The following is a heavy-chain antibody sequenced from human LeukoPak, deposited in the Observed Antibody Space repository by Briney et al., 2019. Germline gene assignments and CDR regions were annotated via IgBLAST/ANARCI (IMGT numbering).Heavy chain of an antibody. CDR1: GGSISSYY. CDR3: ARGYYYGSGSYYNED. Sequence: SETLSLTCTVSGGSISSYYWSWIRQPAGKGLEWIGYIYYSGSTNYNPSLKSRVTISVDTSKNQFSLKLSSVTAADTAVYYCARGYYYGSGSYYNEDWGQGTLVTVSS. D-gene: IGHD3-10*01. V-gene: IGHV4-59*01. CDR2: IYYSGST. J-gene: IGHJ4*02.